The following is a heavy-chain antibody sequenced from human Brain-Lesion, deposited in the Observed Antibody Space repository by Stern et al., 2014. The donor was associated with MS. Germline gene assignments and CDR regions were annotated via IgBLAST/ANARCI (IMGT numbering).Heavy chain of an antibody. D-gene: IGHD1-26*01. CDR3: ARHDSVPRPSQLYSARDRGPGYFDY. Sequence: QVQLVESGPGLVKPSETLSLTCTVSRGSISSSTYYWAWIRQPPGKGLEWIGNISFSGFTYYNPSLKSRVTISVDMSKNQFSLKLSSVTAADTAIYYCARHDSVPRPSQLYSARDRGPGYFDYWGQGTLVTVSS. V-gene: IGHV4-39*01. CDR1: RGSISSSTYY. CDR2: ISFSGFT. J-gene: IGHJ4*02.